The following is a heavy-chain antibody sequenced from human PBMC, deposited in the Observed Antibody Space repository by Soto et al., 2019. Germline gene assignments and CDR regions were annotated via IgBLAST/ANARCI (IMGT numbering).Heavy chain of an antibody. CDR1: GFTFSDYS. D-gene: IGHD2-2*03. CDR2: ISRSGSDI. J-gene: IGHJ6*02. Sequence: VGSLRLSCAASGFTFSDYSMNWVRQAPGKGLEWVSYISRSGSDIYYADSVKGRFTISRDNAKNSLFLQMNSLRAEDTAVYYCATVGYCSSTSCQTRYYYYGMDVWGQGTTVTVSS. CDR3: ATVGYCSSTSCQTRYYYYGMDV. V-gene: IGHV3-11*01.